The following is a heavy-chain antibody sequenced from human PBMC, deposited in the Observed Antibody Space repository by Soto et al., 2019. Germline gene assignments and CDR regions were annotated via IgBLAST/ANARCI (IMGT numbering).Heavy chain of an antibody. CDR1: GYPFNTYY. CDR3: ARGGHIAVVTDSFDS. CDR2: IHPSGGGS. D-gene: IGHD2-21*02. Sequence: ASVKVSCKSSGYPFNTYYLHWVRQAPGQGLEWMGMIHPSGGGSTYAQKFLGRVTMSMDSSTSTVFMELTSLRSADTAVYYCARGGHIAVVTDSFDSWGQGTLVTVSS. J-gene: IGHJ4*02. V-gene: IGHV1-46*02.